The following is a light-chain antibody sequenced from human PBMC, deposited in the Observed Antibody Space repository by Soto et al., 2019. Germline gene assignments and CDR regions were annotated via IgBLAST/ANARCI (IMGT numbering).Light chain of an antibody. V-gene: IGKV3-15*01. J-gene: IGKJ4*01. CDR1: QRVSSS. CDR2: DAS. Sequence: EIGMTQSPATLYVSPGDRATLSCRASQRVSSSLAWYQQIPGQAPRLLIYDASTRATGIPPRFGGSGCGTQFTLTISSLQSEDFAVYYCPQYNNLPSLSFGVGTKVELK. CDR3: PQYNNLPSLS.